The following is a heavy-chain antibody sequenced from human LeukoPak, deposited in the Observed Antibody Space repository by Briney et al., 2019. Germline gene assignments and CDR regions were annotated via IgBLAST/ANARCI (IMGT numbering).Heavy chain of an antibody. CDR2: ISSSGSTI. CDR1: GFTFNNYA. Sequence: GGSLRLSCAASGFTFNNYAMTWVRQAPGKGLEWVSYISSSGSTIYYADSVKGRFTISRDNAKNSLYLQMNSLRAEDTAVYYCARYRDFPDYWGQGTLVTVSS. D-gene: IGHD2-21*02. J-gene: IGHJ4*02. V-gene: IGHV3-11*01. CDR3: ARYRDFPDY.